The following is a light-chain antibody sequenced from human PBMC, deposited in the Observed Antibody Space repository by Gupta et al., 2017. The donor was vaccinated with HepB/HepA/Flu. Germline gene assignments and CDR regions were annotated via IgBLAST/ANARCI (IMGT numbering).Light chain of an antibody. Sequence: QSVFTQPPSLSAAPGQKLAISCSGSSYKIGNNYVSWYQQRPETAPKLLIYDNNRRPSVIPERFSGSKCGTAATLGSTGLQTGEEADYYCVTGDSSRSPWVFGEGTKLTVL. J-gene: IGLJ3*02. CDR2: DNN. CDR1: SYKIGNNY. V-gene: IGLV1-51*01. CDR3: VTGDSSRSPWV.